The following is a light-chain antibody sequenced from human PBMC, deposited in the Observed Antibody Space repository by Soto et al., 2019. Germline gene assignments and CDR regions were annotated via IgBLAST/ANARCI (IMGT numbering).Light chain of an antibody. CDR1: QNVSSSY. J-gene: IGKJ2*01. CDR2: GAS. CDR3: HYYGSSRMYT. Sequence: IMLTQSPGTLSLSPGERAALSCRASQNVSSSYLAWYQQKPGQAPRLLIYGASSRAAGIPDRFSGSGSGTDFTLAISRLEPEDFAVYYCHYYGSSRMYTFGQGTKLEIK. V-gene: IGKV3-20*01.